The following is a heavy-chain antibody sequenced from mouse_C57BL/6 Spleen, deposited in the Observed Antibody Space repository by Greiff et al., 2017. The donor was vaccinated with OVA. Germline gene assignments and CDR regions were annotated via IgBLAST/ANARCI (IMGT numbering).Heavy chain of an antibody. J-gene: IGHJ3*01. D-gene: IGHD2-5*01. Sequence: EVQLQQSGPELVKPGASVKISFKASGYSFTGYYMNWVKQSPEKSLEWIGEINPSTGGTTYNQKFKAKATLTVDKSSSTAYMRLKSLTSEDSAVYYCARSSNYPWFAYWGQGTLVTVSA. V-gene: IGHV1-42*01. CDR1: GYSFTGYY. CDR3: ARSSNYPWFAY. CDR2: INPSTGGT.